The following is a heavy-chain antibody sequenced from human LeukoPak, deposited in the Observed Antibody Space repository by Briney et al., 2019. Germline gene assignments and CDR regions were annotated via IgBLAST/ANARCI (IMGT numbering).Heavy chain of an antibody. D-gene: IGHD6-19*01. CDR2: ISGSGGST. V-gene: IGHV3-23*01. J-gene: IGHJ4*02. CDR3: ARDRDWYSFDS. CDR1: GFTFSSYA. Sequence: GGSLRLSCAASGFTFSSYAMSWVRQAPGKGLEWVSAISGSGGSTYYADSVKGRFTISRDNAKNSLYLQMNSLRAEDTAVYYCARDRDWYSFDSWGQGTLVTVSS.